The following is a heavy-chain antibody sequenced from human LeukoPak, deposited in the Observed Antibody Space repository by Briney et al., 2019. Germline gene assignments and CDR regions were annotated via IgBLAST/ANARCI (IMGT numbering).Heavy chain of an antibody. J-gene: IGHJ3*02. Sequence: GGSLRLSCAASGFTFSSYWMSWVRQAPGKGLEWVANIKQDGSEKYYVDSVKGRFTISRDNAKNSLYLQMNSLRAEDTAVYYCARVLRLGGDAFDIWGQGTMVTVSS. CDR3: ARVLRLGGDAFDI. V-gene: IGHV3-7*01. CDR2: IKQDGSEK. D-gene: IGHD3-3*01. CDR1: GFTFSSYW.